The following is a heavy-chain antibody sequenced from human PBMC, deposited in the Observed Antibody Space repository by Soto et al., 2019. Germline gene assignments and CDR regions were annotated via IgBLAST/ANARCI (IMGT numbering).Heavy chain of an antibody. CDR3: AMPRLAARPASNCFDT. CDR1: GGSISSGSHY. V-gene: IGHV4-39*01. D-gene: IGHD6-6*01. CDR2: IYYTGST. Sequence: SETLSLTCTVSGGSISSGSHYGGWIRQPPGKGLEWIGCIYYTGSTYYNMSLKSRVTISVDTSKNQFSLKLHSVTAADTAVYYCAMPRLAARPASNCFDTWGQGTLVTVSS. J-gene: IGHJ5*02.